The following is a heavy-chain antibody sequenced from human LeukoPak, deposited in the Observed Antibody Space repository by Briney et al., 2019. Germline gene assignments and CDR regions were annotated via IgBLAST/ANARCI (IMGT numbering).Heavy chain of an antibody. Sequence: QPGGSLRLSCAASGFTFSSYGMHWVRQAPGKGLEWVAVIWYDGSNKYYADSVKGRFTISRDNSKNTLYLQMNSLRAEDTAVYYCANGMPVVVAAAFHYWGQGTLVTVSS. V-gene: IGHV3-33*06. CDR2: IWYDGSNK. D-gene: IGHD2-15*01. J-gene: IGHJ4*02. CDR1: GFTFSSYG. CDR3: ANGMPVVVAAAFHY.